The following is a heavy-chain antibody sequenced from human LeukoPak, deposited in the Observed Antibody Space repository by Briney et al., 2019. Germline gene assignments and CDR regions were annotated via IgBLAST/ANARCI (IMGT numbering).Heavy chain of an antibody. CDR1: GGSISSYY. Sequence: SETLSLTCTVSGGSISSYYWSWIRQPPGKGLEWIGYIYYSGSTNYNPSLKSRVTISVDTSKNQFSLKLSSVTAADTAVYYCASELDVHYFDYWGQGTLVTVSS. V-gene: IGHV4-59*12. CDR3: ASELDVHYFDY. CDR2: IYYSGST. D-gene: IGHD3/OR15-3a*01. J-gene: IGHJ4*02.